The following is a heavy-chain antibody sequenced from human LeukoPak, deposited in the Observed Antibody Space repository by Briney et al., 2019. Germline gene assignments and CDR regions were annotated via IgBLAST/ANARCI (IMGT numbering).Heavy chain of an antibody. CDR3: TTRLRNHFDY. J-gene: IGHJ4*02. CDR2: ISDGSRDT. V-gene: IGHV3-23*01. CDR1: GFTFSSFT. D-gene: IGHD5-12*01. Sequence: GGSLRLSCATSGFTFSSFTMNWVRQAPGKGLEWVSTISDGSRDTHYAGSVKGRFTVSRDDSQNIVYLQMDSLRAEDTALYYCTTRLRNHFDYWGQGTQVTVSS.